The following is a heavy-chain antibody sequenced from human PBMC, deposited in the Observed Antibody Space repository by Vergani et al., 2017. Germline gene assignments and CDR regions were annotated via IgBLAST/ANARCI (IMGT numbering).Heavy chain of an antibody. Sequence: QVQLQESGPGLVKPSQTLSLTCTVSGASINNDFYYWPWIRQPAGKGLEWIGRIYVSGITDYNSSLQSRVSMSVDTSKNQFSLTLTSVTAADTAVYYCARDNKQLRPRAFDLWGQVTMVTVSS. CDR1: GASINNDFYY. CDR3: ARDNKQLRPRAFDL. J-gene: IGHJ3*01. D-gene: IGHD4-23*01. CDR2: IYVSGIT. V-gene: IGHV4-61*02.